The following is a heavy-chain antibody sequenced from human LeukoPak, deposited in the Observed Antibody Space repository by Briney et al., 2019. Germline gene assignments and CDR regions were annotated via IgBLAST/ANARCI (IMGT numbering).Heavy chain of an antibody. D-gene: IGHD3-22*01. CDR1: GGSISSSSYY. CDR3: ARGAGDMIVEVIFDY. V-gene: IGHV4-39*07. Sequence: PSETLSLTCTVSGGSISSSSYYWGWIRQPPGKGLEWIGSIYYGGSTYYNSSLKSRVTISVDISKNQFSLKLSSVTAADTAVYYCARGAGDMIVEVIFDYWGQGILVTVSS. CDR2: IYYGGST. J-gene: IGHJ4*02.